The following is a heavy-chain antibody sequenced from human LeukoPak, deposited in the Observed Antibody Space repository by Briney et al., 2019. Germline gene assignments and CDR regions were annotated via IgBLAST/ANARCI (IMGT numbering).Heavy chain of an antibody. CDR1: GFTFSSYS. CDR3: ARDFIAVAGSRFDY. CDR2: ISSSSSTI. Sequence: GGSLRLSCAASGFTFSSYSMNWVRQAPGKWLEWVSYISSSSSTIYYADSVKGRFTISRDNAKNSLYLQMNSLRDEDTAVYYCARDFIAVAGSRFDYWGRGTLVTVSS. V-gene: IGHV3-48*02. D-gene: IGHD6-19*01. J-gene: IGHJ4*02.